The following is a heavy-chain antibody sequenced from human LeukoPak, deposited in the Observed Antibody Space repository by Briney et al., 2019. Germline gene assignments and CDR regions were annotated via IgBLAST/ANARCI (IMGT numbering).Heavy chain of an antibody. Sequence: GASVKVSCKASGYTWINYYMHWVRQAPGQGLEWMGTINPSGGSTTYAQKIQGRVTLTTDTSTSTVYMELSSLRSDDTSVYYCAREGYGSGRRLGMDVWGQGSTVTVPS. CDR1: GYTWINYY. D-gene: IGHD3-10*01. CDR2: INPSGGST. J-gene: IGHJ6*02. V-gene: IGHV1-46*01. CDR3: AREGYGSGRRLGMDV.